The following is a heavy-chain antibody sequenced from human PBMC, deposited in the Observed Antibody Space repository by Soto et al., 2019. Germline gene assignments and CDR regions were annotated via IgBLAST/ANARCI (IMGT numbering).Heavy chain of an antibody. J-gene: IGHJ5*02. CDR2: MNPNSGNT. Sequence: QVQLVQSGAEVKKPGASVKVSCKASGYTFTSYDINWVRQATGQGLEWMGRMNPNSGNTGYAQKFQGRVTMTRNTSISTAYMELSSMRSEATAVYYCARGSIAAAGTFIGFDPWGQGTLVTVSS. CDR1: GYTFTSYD. V-gene: IGHV1-8*01. D-gene: IGHD6-13*01. CDR3: ARGSIAAAGTFIGFDP.